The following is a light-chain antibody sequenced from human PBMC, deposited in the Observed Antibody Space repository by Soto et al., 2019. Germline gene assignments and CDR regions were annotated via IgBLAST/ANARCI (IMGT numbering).Light chain of an antibody. CDR1: ENIPGY. CDR2: AAS. Sequence: DIQMTQSPSSLSASVGDRVTITCRASENIPGYLSWYQQKPGKAPKLLIYAASRLQSGVPSRFSGSESGTDFTLTISSLQPEDFETYYCQQSYSTPRTFGQGTKVDIK. V-gene: IGKV1-39*01. J-gene: IGKJ1*01. CDR3: QQSYSTPRT.